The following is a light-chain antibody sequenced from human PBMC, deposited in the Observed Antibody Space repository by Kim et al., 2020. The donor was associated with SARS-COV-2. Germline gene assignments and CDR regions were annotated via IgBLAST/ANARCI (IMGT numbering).Light chain of an antibody. CDR1: SSDVGGYDY. Sequence: QSALTQPRSVSGSPGQSVTISCTGTSSDVGGYDYVSWYQQHPGKAPKLMIYDVSKRPSGVPDRFSGSKSGNTASLTISGLQAEDVTDYYCCSYAGSPPYVFGTGTKVTVL. J-gene: IGLJ1*01. V-gene: IGLV2-11*01. CDR3: CSYAGSPPYV. CDR2: DVS.